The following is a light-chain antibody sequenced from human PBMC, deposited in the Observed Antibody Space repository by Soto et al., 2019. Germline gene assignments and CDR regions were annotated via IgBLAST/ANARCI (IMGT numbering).Light chain of an antibody. CDR1: QSLVHSDGIAY. J-gene: IGKJ5*01. CDR2: KVS. Sequence: DVVMTQSPLSPPVTLGQPASISCRSNQSLVHSDGIAYFSWFQQRPGRSPRRLIYKVSNRDSGVTARFSGSGSGTDFALKISRVEAEDVGVYYCMQGKHWQITFGKGTRLEI. CDR3: MQGKHWQIT. V-gene: IGKV2-30*02.